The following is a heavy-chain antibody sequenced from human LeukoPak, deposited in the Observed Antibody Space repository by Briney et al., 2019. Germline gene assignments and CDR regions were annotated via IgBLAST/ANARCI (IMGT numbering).Heavy chain of an antibody. V-gene: IGHV3-74*01. CDR3: ARDVGGAGSH. J-gene: IGHJ4*02. Sequence: QPGESLRLSCAASGFTFSRYWMHWVRQAPGEGLVWVSRIDEHGTTIDYADSVRDRFTISRDNAKNTLYLHTNSLRAEDTAMYYCARDVGGAGSHWGQGSLVTVSS. CDR1: GFTFSRYW. CDR2: IDEHGTTI. D-gene: IGHD3-10*01.